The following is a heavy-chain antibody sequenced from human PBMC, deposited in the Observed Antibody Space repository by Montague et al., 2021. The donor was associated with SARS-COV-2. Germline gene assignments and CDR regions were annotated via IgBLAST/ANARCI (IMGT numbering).Heavy chain of an antibody. Sequence: SLRLSCAASGFTFSSYAMHWVRQAPGKGLEWVAVISDDGSKKYYVDSVKGRFTISRDNSKNTLYLQMNSLRTEDTAVYYCARDLSWLILVGLDHWGQGTPVTVSS. CDR3: ARDLSWLILVGLDH. V-gene: IGHV3-30*04. J-gene: IGHJ4*02. CDR1: GFTFSSYA. CDR2: ISDDGSKK. D-gene: IGHD6-19*01.